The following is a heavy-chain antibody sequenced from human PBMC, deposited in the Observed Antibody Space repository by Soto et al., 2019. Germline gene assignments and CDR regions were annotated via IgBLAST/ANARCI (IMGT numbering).Heavy chain of an antibody. V-gene: IGHV1-18*01. CDR1: GYTFTSYG. D-gene: IGHD6-13*01. J-gene: IGHJ5*02. CDR2: ISAYNGNT. CDR3: AREAPGIAAAGNWFDP. Sequence: ASVKVYCNASGYTFTSYGISLVRQAPRQGLEWMGWISAYNGNTNYAQKLQGRVTMTTDTSTSTAYMELRSLRSDDTAVYYCAREAPGIAAAGNWFDPWGQGTLVTVSS.